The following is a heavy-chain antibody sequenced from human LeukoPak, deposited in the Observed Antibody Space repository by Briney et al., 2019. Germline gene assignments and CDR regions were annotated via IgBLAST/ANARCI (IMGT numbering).Heavy chain of an antibody. CDR1: GGSISSYY. CDR3: ATTQNYYDSSGYYPLGY. V-gene: IGHV4-4*09. J-gene: IGHJ4*02. Sequence: SETLSLTCTVSGGSISSYYWSWIRQPPGKGLEWIGYIYTSGSTNYNPSLKSRVTISVDTSKNQFSLKLSSVTAADTAVYYCATTQNYYDSSGYYPLGYWGQGTLVTASS. CDR2: IYTSGST. D-gene: IGHD3-22*01.